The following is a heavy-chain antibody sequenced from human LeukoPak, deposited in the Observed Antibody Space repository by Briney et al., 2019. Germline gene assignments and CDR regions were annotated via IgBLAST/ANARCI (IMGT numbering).Heavy chain of an antibody. J-gene: IGHJ4*02. CDR3: AREVAYGTGCYYDY. CDR2: IYSGGST. D-gene: IGHD3-10*01. V-gene: IGHV3-66*01. Sequence: GGSLRPSSAAAAFTASSNYMSWVRQAPGKGLEWVSVIYSGGSTYYADSVKGRFTISRDNSKNNLYLQMISLGAEDAAVYYCAREVAYGTGCYYDYWGQGTLVTVSS. CDR1: AFTASSNY.